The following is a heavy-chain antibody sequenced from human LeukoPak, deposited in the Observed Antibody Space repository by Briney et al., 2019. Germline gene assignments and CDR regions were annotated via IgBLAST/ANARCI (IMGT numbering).Heavy chain of an antibody. CDR1: GYTFTSYD. V-gene: IGHV1-8*01. J-gene: IGHJ6*03. Sequence: GASVKVSCKASGYTFTSYDINWVRQATGQGLEWMGWMKPNSGNTGYAQKFQGRVTMTRNTSISTAYMELSSLRSEDTAVYYCARGRRDRGLVAAAGTAYYYYYYMDVWGKGTTVTVSS. D-gene: IGHD6-13*01. CDR2: MKPNSGNT. CDR3: ARGRRDRGLVAAAGTAYYYYYYMDV.